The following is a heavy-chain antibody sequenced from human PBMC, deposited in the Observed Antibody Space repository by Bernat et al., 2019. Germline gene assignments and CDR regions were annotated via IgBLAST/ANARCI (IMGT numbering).Heavy chain of an antibody. D-gene: IGHD6-13*01. CDR2: ISGDGGST. J-gene: IGHJ4*02. CDR3: AKDMAYGIAAAGIDY. CDR1: GFTFDDYA. Sequence: VQLVESGGGVVQPGGSLRLSCAASGFTFDDYAMHWVRQAPGKGLEWVSLISGDGGSTYYADSVKGRFTISRDNSKNSLYLQMNSLRTEDTALYYCAKDMAYGIAAAGIDYWGQGTLVTVSS. V-gene: IGHV3-43*02.